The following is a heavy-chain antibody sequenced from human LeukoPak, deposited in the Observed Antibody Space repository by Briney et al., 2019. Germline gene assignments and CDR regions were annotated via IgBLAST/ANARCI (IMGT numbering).Heavy chain of an antibody. D-gene: IGHD6-19*01. V-gene: IGHV3-21*04. CDR1: GFTFTDYS. CDR2: ISSDSGHI. CDR3: ARDGGIAVAEDSAEYFQH. J-gene: IGHJ1*01. Sequence: GGSLRLPCAAAGFTFTDYSMNWVRQAPGKGLEWVSTISSDSGHIYYADSVKGRFTISRDNAENSLYLQINSLRAEDTAVYYCARDGGIAVAEDSAEYFQHWGQGTLVTVSS.